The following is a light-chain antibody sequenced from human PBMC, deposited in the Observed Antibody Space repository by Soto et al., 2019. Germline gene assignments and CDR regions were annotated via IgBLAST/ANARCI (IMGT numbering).Light chain of an antibody. CDR1: SSDVGGYNY. J-gene: IGLJ1*01. CDR2: EVG. CDR3: SSYTTSSSYV. V-gene: IGLV2-14*01. Sequence: QSVLTQPASVSGSPGQSITISCTGSSSDVGGYNYVSWYQQYPVKAPKLMIYEVGNRPSGVSNRFSGSKSGNTASLTISGLQAEDEADYYCSSYTTSSSYVFGTGTKLTVL.